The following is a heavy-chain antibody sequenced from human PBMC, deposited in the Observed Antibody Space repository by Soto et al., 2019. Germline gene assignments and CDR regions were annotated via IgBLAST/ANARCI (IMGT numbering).Heavy chain of an antibody. CDR2: ISAYNGNT. CDR1: GYTFTSYG. Sequence: ASVKVSFKASGYTFTSYGISWVRQAPGQGLEWMGWISAYNGNTNYAQKLQGRVTMTTDTSTSTAYMELRSLRSDDTAVYYCARDRGNYYDSSGYYEVYYYYYYGMDVWGQGTTVTVSS. J-gene: IGHJ6*02. CDR3: ARDRGNYYDSSGYYEVYYYYYYGMDV. D-gene: IGHD3-22*01. V-gene: IGHV1-18*01.